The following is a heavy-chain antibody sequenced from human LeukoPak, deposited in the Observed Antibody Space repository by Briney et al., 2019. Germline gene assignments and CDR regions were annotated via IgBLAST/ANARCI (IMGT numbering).Heavy chain of an antibody. CDR1: GFIVSSNY. V-gene: IGHV3-66*01. CDR3: ARESTPRYYFDS. D-gene: IGHD2-2*01. Sequence: GGSLRLSCAASGFIVSSNYMSWVRQAPGKGLEWVSVIYSGGSTYHVDSVKGRFTISRDSSENTLYLQMNSLRAEDTAVYYCARESTPRYYFDSWGQGTLVTVSS. J-gene: IGHJ4*02. CDR2: IYSGGST.